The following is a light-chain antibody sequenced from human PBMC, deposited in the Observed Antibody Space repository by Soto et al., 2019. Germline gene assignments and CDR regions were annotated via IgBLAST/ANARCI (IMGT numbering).Light chain of an antibody. V-gene: IGKV3-15*01. J-gene: IGKJ2*01. CDR2: DAS. CDR1: QSVSRN. CDR3: QQYNHWPLYT. Sequence: EVVMTQSPATLSVSPGERATLSCRASQSVSRNLAWYQQRPGRAPRLLIYDASTRATNIPTRFSGSGSGTEFPLTISSLQSEECAVYSCQQYNHWPLYTFGQGTKLEIK.